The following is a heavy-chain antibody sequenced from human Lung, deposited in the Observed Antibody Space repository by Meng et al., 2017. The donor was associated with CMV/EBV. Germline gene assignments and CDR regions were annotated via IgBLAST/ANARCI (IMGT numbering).Heavy chain of an antibody. CDR2: INTGSGST. V-gene: IGHV1-46*01. J-gene: IGHJ3*02. CDR1: GYTFTNYF. Sequence: ASVKVSXKASGYTFTNYFMHWVRQGPGQGLEWMGVINTGSGSTNYAQKFQGRVSMTRDTSTSTVYMEVSSLRSEDTAVYFCARDSSGSYYGACDIWGRGTIITVSS. D-gene: IGHD1-26*01. CDR3: ARDSSGSYYGACDI.